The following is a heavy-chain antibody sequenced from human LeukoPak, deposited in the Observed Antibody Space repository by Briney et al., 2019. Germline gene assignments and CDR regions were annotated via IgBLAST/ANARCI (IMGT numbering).Heavy chain of an antibody. Sequence: SETLSLTCTVSGGSISNYYWTWIRQPPGKGLEWIGYISYIGTTNYNSSLKTRLIISLDTSKNQFSLKLSFVTAADTAVYYCASGGRPDSFDYWGQGALVTVSS. V-gene: IGHV4-59*08. CDR3: ASGGRPDSFDY. J-gene: IGHJ4*02. CDR2: ISYIGTT. CDR1: GGSISNYY.